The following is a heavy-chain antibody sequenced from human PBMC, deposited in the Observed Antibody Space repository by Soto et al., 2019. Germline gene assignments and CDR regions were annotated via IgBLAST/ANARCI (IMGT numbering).Heavy chain of an antibody. D-gene: IGHD2-8*02. Sequence: ASVKVSCKASGYTYTRHAMHWVRQAPGQRLEWMGWINAGNGNTKYSQKFQGRVTITRDTSASTAYMELSSLRSEDTAVYYCARGDWWLFDYWGQGTLVTVSS. CDR2: INAGNGNT. CDR1: GYTYTRHA. CDR3: ARGDWWLFDY. V-gene: IGHV1-3*01. J-gene: IGHJ4*02.